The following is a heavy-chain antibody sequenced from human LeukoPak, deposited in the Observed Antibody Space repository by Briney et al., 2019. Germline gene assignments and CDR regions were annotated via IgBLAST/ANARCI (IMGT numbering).Heavy chain of an antibody. J-gene: IGHJ4*02. CDR2: IYYSGST. CDR1: GGSISSGDYY. Sequence: SETLSLTCTVSGGSISSGDYYWSWIRQPPGKGLEWIGYIYYSGSTYYNPSLKSRVTISVDTSKNQFSLKLSSVTAADTAVYYCAREGFKVVGALQQLADYWGQGTLVTVSS. D-gene: IGHD2-15*01. V-gene: IGHV4-30-4*08. CDR3: AREGFKVVGALQQLADY.